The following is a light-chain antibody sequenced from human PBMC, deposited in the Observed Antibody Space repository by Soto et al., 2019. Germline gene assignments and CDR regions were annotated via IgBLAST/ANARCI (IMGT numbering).Light chain of an antibody. Sequence: QAVVTQPASVSGSPGQSIPISCTGTSSDVCDYNYVSWYQQHPGKAPKLMIYEVSNRPSGVSNRFSGSKSGNTASLTISGLQAEAEAYYYCSSYTTSSPRVFGGGTKLTVL. V-gene: IGLV2-14*01. CDR2: EVS. CDR3: SSYTTSSPRV. CDR1: SSDVCDYNY. J-gene: IGLJ3*02.